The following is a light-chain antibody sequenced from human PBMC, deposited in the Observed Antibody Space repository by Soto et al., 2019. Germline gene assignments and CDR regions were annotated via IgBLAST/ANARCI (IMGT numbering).Light chain of an antibody. CDR1: SSNVGSNT. CDR3: AAWDVRLNGPV. J-gene: IGLJ2*01. Sequence: QSVLTQPPSASGTPGQRATISCSGSSSNVGSNTVNWYQQLPGTAPKLLLYSHNQRPSGVPDRFTGSKSGTSASLAISGLQSEDEANYYCAAWDVRLNGPVFGGGTKLTVL. V-gene: IGLV1-44*01. CDR2: SHN.